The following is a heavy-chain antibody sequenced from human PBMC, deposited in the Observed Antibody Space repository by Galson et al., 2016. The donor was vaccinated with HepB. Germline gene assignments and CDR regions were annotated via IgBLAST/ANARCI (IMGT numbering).Heavy chain of an antibody. D-gene: IGHD6-19*01. V-gene: IGHV4-39*01. Sequence: SETLSLTCIVSGGSISSDYYWGWIRQPPGRGLEWIGSIYSNEDTFYNPSLKSRVTISVDTPKNQFSLRLDSVTAADTGLYYCANGIVVAGKYYYHYMDVWGKGTTVTVSS. CDR2: IYSNEDT. CDR3: ANGIVVAGKYYYHYMDV. J-gene: IGHJ6*03. CDR1: GGSISSDYY.